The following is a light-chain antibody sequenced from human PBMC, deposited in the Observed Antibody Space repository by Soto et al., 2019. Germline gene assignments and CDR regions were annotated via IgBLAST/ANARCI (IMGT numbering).Light chain of an antibody. J-gene: IGKJ2*01. CDR1: QSVGTK. CDR2: DSS. Sequence: ETVMTQSTATLSVSPGERATLSCRASQSVGTKLAWYQHKPGQAPRLLIYDSSTRATGIPARFSGSGSGTEFPLTISSLQSEDFVVYFCQQYNKWYTYGQGTKLEIK. CDR3: QQYNKWYT. V-gene: IGKV3-15*01.